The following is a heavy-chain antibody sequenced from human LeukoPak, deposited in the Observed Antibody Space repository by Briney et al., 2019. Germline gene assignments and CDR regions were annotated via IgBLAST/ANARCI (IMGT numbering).Heavy chain of an antibody. CDR3: ARGLRIAVAGTHSVHIDY. CDR1: GGSSSGYY. D-gene: IGHD6-19*01. V-gene: IGHV4-34*01. Sequence: SETLSLTCAVYGGSSSGYYWSWIRQPPGKGLEWIGEINHSGSTNYNPSLKSRVTISVDTSKNQFSLKLSSVTAADTAVYYCARGLRIAVAGTHSVHIDYWGQGTLVTVSS. CDR2: INHSGST. J-gene: IGHJ4*02.